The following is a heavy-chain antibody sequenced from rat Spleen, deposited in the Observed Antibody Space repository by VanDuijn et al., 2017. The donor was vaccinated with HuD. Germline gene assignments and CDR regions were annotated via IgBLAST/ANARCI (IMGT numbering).Heavy chain of an antibody. CDR2: ISYDGSST. D-gene: IGHD1-6*01. Sequence: EVQLVAPGGGLVQPGRSLKLSCAASGFTFRDYKMAWVRQAPKQGLEWVATISYDGSSTSYRDSVKGRFTISRENAKSTLYLQMDSLRSEDTATYYCARQSVYYGWDWYFDFWGPVTMVTVSS. J-gene: IGHJ1*01. CDR3: ARQSVYYGWDWYFDF. CDR1: GFTFRDYK. V-gene: IGHV5-7*01.